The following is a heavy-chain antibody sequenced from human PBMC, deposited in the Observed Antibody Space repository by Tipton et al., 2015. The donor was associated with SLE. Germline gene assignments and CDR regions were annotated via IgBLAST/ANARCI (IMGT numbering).Heavy chain of an antibody. J-gene: IGHJ6*03. V-gene: IGHV3-7*01. CDR3: ARIPRISRPYYMDV. CDR2: IHEDGGEK. D-gene: IGHD2/OR15-2a*01. Sequence: SLRLSCAASGFTFSRHWMSWVRQAPGQGLEWVANIHEDGGEKYYVDSVKGRFTISRDNADNSVFLQMNILRADDTAVYYRARIPRISRPYYMDVWGKGTAVTVSS. CDR1: GFTFSRHW.